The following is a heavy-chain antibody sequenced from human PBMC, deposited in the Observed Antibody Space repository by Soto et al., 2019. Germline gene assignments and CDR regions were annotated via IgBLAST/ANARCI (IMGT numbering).Heavy chain of an antibody. CDR1: GVSFSNAW. J-gene: IGHJ4*02. V-gene: IGHV3-15*07. CDR2: IKSKSEGGTT. Sequence: GGSLRLSCASAGVSFSNAWMNWVRQAPGKGLEWVGRIKSKSEGGTTDYAAPVKGRFTISRDDSKNTVFLQMNSLRTEDTAVYYRATDWEQYWGQGTLVTVSS. CDR3: ATDWEQY. D-gene: IGHD1-26*01.